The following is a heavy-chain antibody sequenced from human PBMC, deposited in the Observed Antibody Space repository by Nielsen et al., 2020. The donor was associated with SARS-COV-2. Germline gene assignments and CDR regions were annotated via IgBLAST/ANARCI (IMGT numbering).Heavy chain of an antibody. D-gene: IGHD3-3*01. V-gene: IGHV4-31*03. CDR3: ARRFTDTIFGANNYYFDY. CDR1: GGSISSGGYY. Sequence: TLSLTCTVSGGSISSGGYYWSWIRQHPGKGLEWIGYIYYSGSTYYNPSLKSRVTISVDTSKNQFSLKLSSVTAADTAVYYCARRFTDTIFGANNYYFDYWGQGTLVTVSS. J-gene: IGHJ4*02. CDR2: IYYSGST.